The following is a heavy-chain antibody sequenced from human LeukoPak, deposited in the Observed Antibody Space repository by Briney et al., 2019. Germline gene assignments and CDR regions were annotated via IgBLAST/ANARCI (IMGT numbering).Heavy chain of an antibody. J-gene: IGHJ5*02. CDR1: GGSISSFY. Sequence: PSETLSLTCSISGGSISSFYWSWIRQPPGKGLEWIGYIYYSGSTNYNPSLKSRVTISVDTSKNQFSLKLSSVTAADTAVYYCARDRGKGGDYYGSGSYSWFDPWGQGTLVTVSS. V-gene: IGHV4-59*01. CDR3: ARDRGKGGDYYGSGSYSWFDP. D-gene: IGHD3-10*01. CDR2: IYYSGST.